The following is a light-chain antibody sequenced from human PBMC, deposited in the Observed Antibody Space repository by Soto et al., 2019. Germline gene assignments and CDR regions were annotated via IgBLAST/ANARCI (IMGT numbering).Light chain of an antibody. J-gene: IGKJ2*01. V-gene: IGKV1-33*01. CDR1: QDINNF. Sequence: DIQLTQSPSSLSASVGDRVTITCQASQDINNFLNWYQQKPGKAPKLLIYDGSSLETGVPSRFSGSGSGTDFTFAISSLQPEDIATYYCQQYDDLPYTFGQGTKLEI. CDR2: DGS. CDR3: QQYDDLPYT.